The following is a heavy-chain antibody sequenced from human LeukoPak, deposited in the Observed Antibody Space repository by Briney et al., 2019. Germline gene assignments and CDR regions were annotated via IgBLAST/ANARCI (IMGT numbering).Heavy chain of an antibody. D-gene: IGHD2-2*01. CDR2: TATDGSNK. V-gene: IGHV3-30*04. J-gene: IGHJ4*02. CDR1: GFTFSRYV. Sequence: GGSLRLSCAASGFTFSRYVMHWVRQAPGQGLEWVALTATDGSNKYYADSVKGRFTISRDNSMNTLYLQMNNLRAEDTAMYYCARHSSTDEDLDYWGQGTLVTVSS. CDR3: ARHSSTDEDLDY.